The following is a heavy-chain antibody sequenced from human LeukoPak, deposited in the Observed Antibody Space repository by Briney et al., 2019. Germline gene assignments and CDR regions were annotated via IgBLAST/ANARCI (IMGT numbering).Heavy chain of an antibody. CDR1: GFTFSTYA. CDR2: ITGNGATT. D-gene: IGHD2/OR15-2a*01. Sequence: GGSLRLSCAASGFTFSTYAMTWVRQAPGKGLEWVSIITGNGATTYYADSVKGRFTISRDNSKNTLYLQMSSPRADDTAVYYCAKSIYGLHDAFDVWGQGKMVTVSS. V-gene: IGHV3-23*01. J-gene: IGHJ3*01. CDR3: AKSIYGLHDAFDV.